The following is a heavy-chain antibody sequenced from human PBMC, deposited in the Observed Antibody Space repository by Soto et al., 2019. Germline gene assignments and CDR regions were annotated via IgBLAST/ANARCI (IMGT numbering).Heavy chain of an antibody. Sequence: EVQLLESGGGLVQPGGSLRLSCAASGLTFSSYVMSWVRQAPGKGLEWVSAISGSGGSTYHADSVKGRFTISRDNSKSTLDLQMNSLRAEDTAVDYCAKDAGGDFDYWGQGALVTVSS. CDR3: AKDAGGDFDY. V-gene: IGHV3-23*01. CDR2: ISGSGGST. J-gene: IGHJ4*02. CDR1: GLTFSSYV. D-gene: IGHD3-10*01.